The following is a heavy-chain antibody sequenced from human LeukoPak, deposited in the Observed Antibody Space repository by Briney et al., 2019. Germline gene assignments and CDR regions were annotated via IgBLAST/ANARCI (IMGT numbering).Heavy chain of an antibody. J-gene: IGHJ4*02. D-gene: IGHD2-15*01. CDR2: IKKDGSEK. V-gene: IGHV3-7*03. Sequence: GSLRLSCTASGFIFSGSWMAWVRQASGKGLEWVAIIKKDGSEKYYVDSMKGRFTISRDNAKNSLFLQMNSLRAEDTAVYYCTTDTWYSAGHWGQGTLVTVSS. CDR3: TTDTWYSAGH. CDR1: GFIFSGSW.